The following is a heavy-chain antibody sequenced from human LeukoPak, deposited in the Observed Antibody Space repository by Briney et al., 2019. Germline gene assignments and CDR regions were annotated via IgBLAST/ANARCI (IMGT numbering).Heavy chain of an antibody. Sequence: GGSLRLSCAASGFTFEDYGMGWVRQAPGKGLEWVSGINWNGGSTGYADSVRGRFSVTRDNSKNTLYLQMNSLRAEDTAVYYCAKDSHYSSGSAFDYWGQGTLVTVSS. V-gene: IGHV3-20*04. J-gene: IGHJ4*02. D-gene: IGHD6-19*01. CDR1: GFTFEDYG. CDR2: INWNGGST. CDR3: AKDSHYSSGSAFDY.